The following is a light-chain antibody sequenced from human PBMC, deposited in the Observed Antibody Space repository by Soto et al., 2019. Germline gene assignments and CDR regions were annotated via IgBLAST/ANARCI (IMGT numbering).Light chain of an antibody. CDR1: SSNIGGNY. V-gene: IGLV1-47*01. CDR2: RNN. CDR3: ATWDASLSGNII. Sequence: QSVLTQPPSTSGIPGQRVTIPCFGSSSNIGGNYVFWYQHLPGTAPKLLIYRNNQRPSGVPDRFSGSKSGTSASLAISGLRAEDEADYYCATWDASLSGNIIFGGGTQLTVL. J-gene: IGLJ7*01.